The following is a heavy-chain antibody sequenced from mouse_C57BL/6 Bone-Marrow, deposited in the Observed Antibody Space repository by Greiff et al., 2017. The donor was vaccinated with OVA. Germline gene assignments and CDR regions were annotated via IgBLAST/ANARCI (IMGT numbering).Heavy chain of an antibody. V-gene: IGHV5-12*01. CDR1: GFTFSDYY. Sequence: EVMLVESGGGLVQPGGSLKLSCAASGFTFSDYYMYWVRQTPEKRLEWVAYISNGGGSTYYPDTVKGRFTITRDNAKNTLYLQMSRLKSEATAMYYCERADDYWGQGTTLTVSS. CDR2: ISNGGGST. CDR3: ERADDY. J-gene: IGHJ2*01.